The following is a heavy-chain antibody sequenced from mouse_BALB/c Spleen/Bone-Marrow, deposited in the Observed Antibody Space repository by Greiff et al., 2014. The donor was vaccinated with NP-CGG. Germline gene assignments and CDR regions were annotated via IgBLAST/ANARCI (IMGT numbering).Heavy chain of an antibody. Sequence: EVQVVESGGGLVQPGGSLKLSCAASGFTFSSYSMSWVRQTPEKRLEWVAYISNGGGSTYYPDTVKGRFTISRDNAKNTLYLQMSSLKSEDTAMYYCARQLGLRVDYWSQGSSVTVSS. CDR2: ISNGGGST. CDR3: ARQLGLRVDY. V-gene: IGHV5-12-2*01. J-gene: IGHJ4*01. CDR1: GFTFSSYS. D-gene: IGHD3-1*01.